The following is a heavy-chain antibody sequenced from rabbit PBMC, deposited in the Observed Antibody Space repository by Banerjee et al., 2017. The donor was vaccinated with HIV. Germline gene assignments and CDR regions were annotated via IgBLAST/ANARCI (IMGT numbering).Heavy chain of an antibody. CDR3: ARANYGGYGYTGL. CDR1: GFSFSNGYV. Sequence: QEQLEESEGDLVKPEGSLTLTCTASGFSFSNGYVMCWVRQAPGKGLEWIACINTSSGNTVYATWAKGRFTISKTSWTTVTLQMTSLTAADTATYFCARANYGGYGYTGLWGPGTLVTVS. V-gene: IGHV1S45*01. J-gene: IGHJ4*01. CDR2: INTSSGNT. D-gene: IGHD6-1*01.